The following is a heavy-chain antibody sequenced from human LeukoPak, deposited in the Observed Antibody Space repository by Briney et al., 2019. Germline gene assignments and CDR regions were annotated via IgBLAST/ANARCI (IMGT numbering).Heavy chain of an antibody. J-gene: IGHJ6*04. V-gene: IGHV4-38-2*01. Sequence: SETLSLTCAVSGYSISSGYYWDWIRQPPGKGLEWIGSIYHSGSTYYNPSLKSRVTISVDTSKNQFSLKLSSVTAADTAVYYCASGPPVDVWGKGTTVTVSS. CDR2: IYHSGST. CDR1: GYSISSGYY. CDR3: ASGPPVDV.